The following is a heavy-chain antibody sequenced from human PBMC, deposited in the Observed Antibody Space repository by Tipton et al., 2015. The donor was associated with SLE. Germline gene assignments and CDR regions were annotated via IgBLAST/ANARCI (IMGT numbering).Heavy chain of an antibody. J-gene: IGHJ4*02. CDR3: ARSGSSSLDH. CDR2: IYPGDSDT. Sequence: QSGAEVKKPGESLKISCQGSGYSFSTHWIGWVRQKSGKGLEWMGIIYPGDSDTEYSPSFQGQVTISVDKSINTAYLQWSSLKASDTAVYYCARSGSSSLDHWGQGTLVTVSS. CDR1: GYSFSTHW. V-gene: IGHV5-51*03. D-gene: IGHD6-6*01.